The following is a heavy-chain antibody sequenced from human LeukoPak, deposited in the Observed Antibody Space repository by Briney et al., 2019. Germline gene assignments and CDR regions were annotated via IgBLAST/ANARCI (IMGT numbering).Heavy chain of an antibody. J-gene: IGHJ4*02. D-gene: IGHD5-18*01. CDR1: GFSFSGSA. Sequence: PGGSLRLSCAASGFSFSGSAMHCVRQASGKGLEWVGRIRSKSNSYATAYGASVKGRFTISRDESKNTAYLQMYSLNTEDTAVYYCTRQEEPTALIDHWGQGTLVTVSS. CDR3: TRQEEPTALIDH. V-gene: IGHV3-73*01. CDR2: IRSKSNSYAT.